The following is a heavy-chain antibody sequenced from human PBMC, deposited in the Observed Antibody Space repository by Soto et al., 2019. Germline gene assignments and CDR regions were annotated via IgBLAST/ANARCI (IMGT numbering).Heavy chain of an antibody. CDR3: ARDRGPFDY. CDR1: GGSISSHY. Sequence: RSLTCTVSGGSISSHYWSWIRQPPGKGLEWIGQIYFNGNTNYDPSLKSRVTISVDTPKNQFSLKLRSVTAADTAVYYCARDRGPFDYWGQGTLVTVSS. J-gene: IGHJ4*02. D-gene: IGHD3-10*01. CDR2: IYFNGNT. V-gene: IGHV4-59*11.